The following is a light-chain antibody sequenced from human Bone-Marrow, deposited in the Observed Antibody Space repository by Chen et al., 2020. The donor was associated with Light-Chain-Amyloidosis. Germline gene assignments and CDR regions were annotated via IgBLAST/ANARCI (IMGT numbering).Light chain of an antibody. CDR1: SSAVGGYES. CDR2: AVN. Sequence: QSALTQPRSVSGSPGQSGTISRTGTSSAVGGYESVSWYQQHPGKAPKFLIYAVNKRPSGVPARFSGPKSSNSASLTLSGLQTEDEADYFCCSYAGSSPYVFGTGTTVTVL. V-gene: IGLV2-11*01. J-gene: IGLJ1*01. CDR3: CSYAGSSPYV.